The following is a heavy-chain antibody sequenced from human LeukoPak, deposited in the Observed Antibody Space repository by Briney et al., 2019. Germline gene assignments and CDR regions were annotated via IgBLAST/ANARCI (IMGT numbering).Heavy chain of an antibody. CDR3: ARVPFDY. V-gene: IGHV3-48*01. Sequence: HSGGSLRLSCAASGFTFSSYSMNWVRQAPGKGLEWVSYISFSGSTIYYADSVKGRFIISRDSAKNSLYLQMNSLRAEHTAVYYCARVPFDYWGQGTLVTVSS. CDR2: ISFSGSTI. CDR1: GFTFSSYS. J-gene: IGHJ4*02.